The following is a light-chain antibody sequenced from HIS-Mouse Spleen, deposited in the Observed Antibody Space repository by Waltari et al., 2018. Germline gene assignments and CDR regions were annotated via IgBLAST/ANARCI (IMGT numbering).Light chain of an antibody. J-gene: IGLJ2*01. CDR3: NSRDSSGNHVV. V-gene: IGLV3-19*01. CDR2: GKN. CDR1: SLRSYY. Sequence: SSELTQDPAVSVALGQTVRITCQGDSLRSYYASWYQQKPGQAPVLVIYGKNNRPSGIHYPFSGASSGNTASLTITGAQAEDEADYYCNSRDSSGNHVVFGGGTKLTVL.